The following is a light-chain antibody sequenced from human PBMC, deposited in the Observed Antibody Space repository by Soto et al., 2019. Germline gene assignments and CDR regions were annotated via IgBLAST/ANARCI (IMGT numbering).Light chain of an antibody. CDR2: GTS. V-gene: IGKV3-20*01. J-gene: IGKJ3*01. CDR1: ESVSRY. CDR3: HQYGSLTT. Sequence: VLSQSPANLSVSPVARAALSFQASESVSRYLAWYQQKPGQAPSLLIYGTSSMDTGIPDRFSGSGSGTDFTLTISRLEPEDFAVYHCHQYGSLTTFGPGTKVDIK.